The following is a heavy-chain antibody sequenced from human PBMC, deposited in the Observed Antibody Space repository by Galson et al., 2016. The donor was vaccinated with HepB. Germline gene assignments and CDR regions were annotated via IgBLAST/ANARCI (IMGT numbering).Heavy chain of an antibody. CDR3: ARPIDNRGYFPDAFDI. CDR2: IWYDENIR. CDR1: GFSFSRHG. D-gene: IGHD3-22*01. Sequence: SLRLSCATSGFSFSRHGMHWVRQAPGKGLEWVAVIWYDENIRYYVDSVKGRFTISRDNSKKMVYLQMNSLRAQDTAVYYCARPIDNRGYFPDAFDIWGQGTMVTVS. V-gene: IGHV3-33*01. J-gene: IGHJ3*02.